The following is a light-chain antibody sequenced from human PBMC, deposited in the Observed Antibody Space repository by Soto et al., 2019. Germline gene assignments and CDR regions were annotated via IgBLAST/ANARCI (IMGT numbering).Light chain of an antibody. J-gene: IGKJ2*01. CDR2: GAS. CDR3: QQYNIWPPYT. Sequence: EIVLTQSPATLSLSPGERATLSCRASQSIGSSYLAWYQQKPGQAPRLLIYGASTRATGIAARFSGSGSGTEFTLTISGLQSEDFALYYCQQYNIWPPYTFGQGTKVDI. CDR1: QSIGSSY. V-gene: IGKV3-15*01.